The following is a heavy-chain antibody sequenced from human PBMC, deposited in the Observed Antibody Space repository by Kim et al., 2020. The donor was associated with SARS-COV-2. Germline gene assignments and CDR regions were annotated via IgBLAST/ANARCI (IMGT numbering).Heavy chain of an antibody. CDR3: ARDLSSGLSIAAR. V-gene: IGHV1-18*01. J-gene: IGHJ4*02. D-gene: IGHD6-6*01. Sequence: YAQKLQGRVTMTTDTSSSTAYMELRSLRSDDTAVYYCARDLSSGLSIAARWGQGTLVTVSS.